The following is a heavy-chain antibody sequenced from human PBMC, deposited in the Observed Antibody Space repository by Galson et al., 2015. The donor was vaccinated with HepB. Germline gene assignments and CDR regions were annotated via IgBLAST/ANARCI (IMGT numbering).Heavy chain of an antibody. CDR1: GFTFSSYG. D-gene: IGHD5-12*01. J-gene: IGHJ4*02. CDR3: AREGEAYSGYEFPGFYFDY. V-gene: IGHV3-33*01. CDR2: IWYGGSNK. Sequence: SLRLSCAASGFTFSSYGMHWVRQAPGKGLEWVAVIWYGGSNKYYADSVKGRFTISRDNSKNTLYLQMNSLRAEDTAVYYCAREGEAYSGYEFPGFYFDYWGQGTLVTVSS.